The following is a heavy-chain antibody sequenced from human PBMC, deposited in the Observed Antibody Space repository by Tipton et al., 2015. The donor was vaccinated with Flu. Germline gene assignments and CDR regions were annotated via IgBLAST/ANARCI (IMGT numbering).Heavy chain of an antibody. CDR2: ISGSGGST. J-gene: IGHJ4*02. CDR1: GFTFSSYA. CDR3: AKDPVIAARPKGTG. V-gene: IGHV3-23*01. Sequence: AASGFTFSSYAMSWVRQAPGKGLEWVSAISGSGGSTYYADSVKGRFTISRDNSKNTLYLQMNSLRAEDTAVYYCAKDPVIAARPKGTGWGQGTLVTVSS. D-gene: IGHD6-6*01.